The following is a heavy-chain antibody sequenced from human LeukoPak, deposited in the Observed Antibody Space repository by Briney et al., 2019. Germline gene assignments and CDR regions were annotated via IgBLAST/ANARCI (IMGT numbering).Heavy chain of an antibody. CDR3: ARAGYSSGWYDY. CDR1: GYTFTSCG. Sequence: ASVKVSCKASGYTFTSCGISWVRQAPGQGLEWMGWISAYNGNTNYAQKLQGRVTMATDTSTNTAYMELRSLRSDDTAVYYCARAGYSSGWYDYWGQGTLVTVSS. CDR2: ISAYNGNT. D-gene: IGHD6-19*01. V-gene: IGHV1-18*01. J-gene: IGHJ4*02.